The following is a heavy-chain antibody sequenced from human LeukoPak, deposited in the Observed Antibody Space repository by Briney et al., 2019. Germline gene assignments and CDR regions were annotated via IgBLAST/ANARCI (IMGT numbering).Heavy chain of an antibody. Sequence: ASVEVSCKASGYSFDNYGFSWMRQAPGQGLEWMGWISTKNDKTNYAPKFQDRVTMTTDTSTSTAYMELRNLRSDDTAVYYCARGQLLLYYPIDYWGQGTLVTVSS. CDR3: ARGQLLLYYPIDY. D-gene: IGHD2-15*01. J-gene: IGHJ4*02. CDR1: GYSFDNYG. V-gene: IGHV1-18*04. CDR2: ISTKNDKT.